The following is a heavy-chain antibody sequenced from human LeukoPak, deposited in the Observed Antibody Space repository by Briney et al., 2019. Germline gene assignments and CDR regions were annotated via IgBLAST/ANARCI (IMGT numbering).Heavy chain of an antibody. D-gene: IGHD3-10*01. CDR1: GYTFTSYG. CDR2: ISAYNGNT. CDR3: ARGTLIWIGESTHPNWFDP. V-gene: IGHV1-18*01. Sequence: ASVKVSCKASGYTFTSYGISWVRQAPGQGLEWMGWISAYNGNTNYAQKLQGRVTMTTDTSTSTVYMEVRRLTSDDTAVYYCARGTLIWIGESTHPNWFDPWGQGTLVTVSS. J-gene: IGHJ5*02.